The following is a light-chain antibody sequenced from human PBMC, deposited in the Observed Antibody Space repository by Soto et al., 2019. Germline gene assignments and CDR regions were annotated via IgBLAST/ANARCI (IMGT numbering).Light chain of an antibody. CDR2: EVT. CDR3: SSYAVNKKLL. V-gene: IGLV2-8*01. Sequence: QSALSQPPSASGSPGQSVIISCTGTNSDIGAFTYVSWYQQHPGRAPRLIIYEVTKRPSGVPDRFSGSKSGNTASLTVSGLHVDDEADYFCSSYAVNKKLLFGGGTKVTVL. J-gene: IGLJ2*01. CDR1: NSDIGAFTY.